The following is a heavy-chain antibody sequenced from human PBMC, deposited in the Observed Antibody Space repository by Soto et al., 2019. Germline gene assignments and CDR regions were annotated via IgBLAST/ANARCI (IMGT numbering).Heavy chain of an antibody. Sequence: QITLKESGPTLVKPTQTLTLTCTFSGFSLTTDRVGVGWIRQPPGEALEWLAVIYWDDSKTYRPSLESRLTITKDNSKKQVALTMTNMDSLDTATYYCANAYGGRALYWGQGTLVTVSS. V-gene: IGHV2-5*02. D-gene: IGHD1-26*01. CDR1: GFSLTTDRVG. J-gene: IGHJ4*01. CDR2: IYWDDSK. CDR3: ANAYGGRALY.